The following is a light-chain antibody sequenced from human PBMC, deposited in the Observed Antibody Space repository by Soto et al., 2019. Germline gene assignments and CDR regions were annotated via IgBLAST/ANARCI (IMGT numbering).Light chain of an antibody. J-gene: IGKJ4*01. Sequence: DIQMTQSPSSLSASIGDRVTITCQASQDISKYLNWYQQKPGKAPNLLIYDASNLETGVPTRFSGSGSGTDFTFTISSLQPEDFATSFCQENDNLPPIFGGGTKVEIK. V-gene: IGKV1-33*01. CDR2: DAS. CDR1: QDISKY. CDR3: QENDNLPPI.